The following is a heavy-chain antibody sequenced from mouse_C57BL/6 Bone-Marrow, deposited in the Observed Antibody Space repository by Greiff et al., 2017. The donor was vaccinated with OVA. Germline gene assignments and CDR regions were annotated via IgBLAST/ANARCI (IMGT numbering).Heavy chain of an antibody. CDR3: ARSRDPKGYYAMDY. V-gene: IGHV1-69*01. Sequence: QVQLKQPGAELVMPGASVKLSCKASGYTFTSYWMHWVKQRPGQGLEWIGEIDPSDSYTNYNQKFKGKSTLTVDNSSSTAYMQLSSLTSEDSAVYYCARSRDPKGYYAMDYWGQGTSVTVSS. CDR2: IDPSDSYT. D-gene: IGHD3-3*01. J-gene: IGHJ4*01. CDR1: GYTFTSYW.